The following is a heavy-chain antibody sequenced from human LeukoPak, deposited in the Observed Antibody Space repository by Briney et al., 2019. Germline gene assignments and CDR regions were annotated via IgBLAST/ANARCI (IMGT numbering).Heavy chain of an antibody. CDR3: ARKLPNWFDP. J-gene: IGHJ5*02. V-gene: IGHV4-39*07. CDR1: GGSISSSSYY. Sequence: SETLSLTCTASGGSISSSSYYWGWIRQPPGKGLEWIGSIYYSGSTNYNPSLKSRVTISVDTSKNQFSLKLSSVTAADTAVYYCARKLPNWFDPWGQGTLVTVSS. D-gene: IGHD1-7*01. CDR2: IYYSGST.